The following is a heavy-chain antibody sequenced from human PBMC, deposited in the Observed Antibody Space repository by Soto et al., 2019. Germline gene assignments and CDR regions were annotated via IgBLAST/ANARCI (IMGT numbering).Heavy chain of an antibody. CDR1: GFTFSSYG. CDR3: AKDQGQVLHYYYYGMDV. Sequence: QVQLVESGGGVVQPGRSLRLSCAASGFTFSSYGMHWVRQAPGKGLEWVAVISYDGSNKYYADSVKGRFTISRDNSKNTLYLQMSSLRAEDTAVYYCAKDQGQVLHYYYYGMDVWGQGTTVTVSS. J-gene: IGHJ6*02. CDR2: ISYDGSNK. V-gene: IGHV3-30*18.